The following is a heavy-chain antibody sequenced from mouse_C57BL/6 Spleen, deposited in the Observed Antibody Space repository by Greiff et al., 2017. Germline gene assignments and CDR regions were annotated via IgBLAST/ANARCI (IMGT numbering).Heavy chain of an antibody. V-gene: IGHV14-4*01. CDR1: GFNIKDDY. CDR2: IDPENGDT. Sequence: EVQLQQSGAELVRPGASVKLSCTASGFNIKDDYMHWVKQRPEQGLEWIGWIDPENGDTEYASKFQGKATITADTSSNTAYLQLSSLTSEDTAVYYCTPYDPFAYWGQGTLVTVSA. CDR3: TPYDPFAY. J-gene: IGHJ3*01. D-gene: IGHD2-3*01.